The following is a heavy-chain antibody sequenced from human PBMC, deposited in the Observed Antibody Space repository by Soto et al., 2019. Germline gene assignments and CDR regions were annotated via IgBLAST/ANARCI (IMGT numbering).Heavy chain of an antibody. D-gene: IGHD3-22*01. J-gene: IGHJ6*02. CDR3: ASMREYDSSGYYYYGMDV. Sequence: ASVKVSCKASGGTFSSYAISWVRQAPGQGLEWMGGIIPIFGTANYAQKFQGRVTITADKSTSTACMELSSLRSEDTAVYYCASMREYDSSGYYYYGMDVWGQGTTVTVSS. CDR2: IIPIFGTA. V-gene: IGHV1-69*06. CDR1: GGTFSSYA.